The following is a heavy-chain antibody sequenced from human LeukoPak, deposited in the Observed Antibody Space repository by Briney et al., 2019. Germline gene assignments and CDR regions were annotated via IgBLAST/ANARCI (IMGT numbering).Heavy chain of an antibody. CDR2: ISYSGST. CDR3: AGEGSAGTNLNWFDP. D-gene: IGHD1-1*01. V-gene: IGHV4-59*01. CDR1: GGSISSYY. J-gene: IGHJ5*02. Sequence: SETLSLTCTFSGGSISSYYWSWFRQPPGKGLEWIGYISYSGSTNFNPSLKSRVTISVDTSKNQFSLKLSSVTAADTAVYYCAGEGSAGTNLNWFDPWGQGTLVTVSS.